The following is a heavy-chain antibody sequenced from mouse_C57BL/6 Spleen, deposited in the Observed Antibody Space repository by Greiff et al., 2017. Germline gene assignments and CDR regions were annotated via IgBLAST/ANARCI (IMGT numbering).Heavy chain of an antibody. V-gene: IGHV1-69*01. D-gene: IGHD2-4*01. CDR3: ASRLRRGYYFDY. CDR1: GYTFTSYW. CDR2: IDPSDSYT. J-gene: IGHJ2*01. Sequence: QVQLQQPGAELVMPGASVKLSCKASGYTFTSYWMHWVKQRPGQGLEWIGEIDPSDSYTNYNQKFKGKSTLTVDKSSSTAYMQLSSLTSEDSAVYYCASRLRRGYYFDYWGQGTTLTVSS.